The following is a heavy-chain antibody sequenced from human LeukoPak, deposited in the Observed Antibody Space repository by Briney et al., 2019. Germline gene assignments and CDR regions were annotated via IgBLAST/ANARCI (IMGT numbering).Heavy chain of an antibody. D-gene: IGHD1-20*01. CDR2: IKQDGSEK. V-gene: IGHV3-7*01. Sequence: PGGSLRLSCAASGFTFSSYAMSWVRQAPGKGLEWVATIKQDGSEKYYVDSVKGRFTISRDNAKNSLYLQMNSLRAEDTAVYYCATLNYYFDYWVQGTLVTVSS. CDR1: GFTFSSYA. CDR3: ATLNYYFDY. J-gene: IGHJ4*02.